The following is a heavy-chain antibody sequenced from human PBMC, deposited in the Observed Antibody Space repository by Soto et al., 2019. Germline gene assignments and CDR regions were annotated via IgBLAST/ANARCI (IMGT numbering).Heavy chain of an antibody. V-gene: IGHV3-23*01. D-gene: IGHD3-9*01. Sequence: GGSLRLSCAASGFTFSSYAMSWVRQAPGKGLEWVSAISGSGGSTHYADSVKGRFTISRDNSKNTLYLQMNSLRAEDTAVYYCAKEQGRNDILTGYYTLDYWGQGTLVTAPQ. J-gene: IGHJ4*02. CDR1: GFTFSSYA. CDR3: AKEQGRNDILTGYYTLDY. CDR2: ISGSGGST.